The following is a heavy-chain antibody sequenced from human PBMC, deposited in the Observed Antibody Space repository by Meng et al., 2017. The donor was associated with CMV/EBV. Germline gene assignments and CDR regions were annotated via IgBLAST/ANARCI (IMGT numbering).Heavy chain of an antibody. V-gene: IGHV1-24*01. CDR3: ATATGYYYGMDV. J-gene: IGHJ6*02. CDR1: GYTLTELS. Sequence: ASVKVSCKVSGYTLTELSMHWVRQAPGKGLEWMGGFDPEDGETIYAQKFQGRVTMTEDTSTDTAYMELSSLRSEDTAVYYCATATGYYYGMDVWGQETTGTVSS. CDR2: FDPEDGET.